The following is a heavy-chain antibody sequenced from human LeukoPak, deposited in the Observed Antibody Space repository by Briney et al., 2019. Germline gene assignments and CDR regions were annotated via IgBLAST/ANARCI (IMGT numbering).Heavy chain of an antibody. Sequence: SETLSLTCTVSGGSISSGGYYWSWIRQHPGKGLEWIGYIYYSGSTYYNPSLKSRVTISVDTSKNQFSLKLSSVTAADTAVYYCARAAHPEEKWELWPQPGPFDYWGQGALVTVST. J-gene: IGHJ4*02. CDR3: ARAAHPEEKWELWPQPGPFDY. V-gene: IGHV4-31*03. D-gene: IGHD1-26*01. CDR2: IYYSGST. CDR1: GGSISSGGYY.